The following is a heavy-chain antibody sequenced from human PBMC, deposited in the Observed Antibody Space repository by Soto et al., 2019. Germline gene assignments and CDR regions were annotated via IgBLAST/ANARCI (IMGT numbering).Heavy chain of an antibody. CDR1: GGSISSGGYY. D-gene: IGHD3-9*01. Sequence: QVQLQESGPGLVKPSQTLSLTCTVSGGSISSGGYYWSWIRQHPGKGLEWIGYIYYSGSTYYNPPLKSRVTISVDTSKNQFSLKLSSVTAADTAVYYCARGQAGILTAFDPWGQGTLVTVSS. CDR2: IYYSGST. CDR3: ARGQAGILTAFDP. J-gene: IGHJ5*02. V-gene: IGHV4-31*03.